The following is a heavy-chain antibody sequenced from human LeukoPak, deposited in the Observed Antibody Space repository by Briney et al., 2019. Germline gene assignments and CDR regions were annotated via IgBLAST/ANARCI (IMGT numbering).Heavy chain of an antibody. V-gene: IGHV4-38-2*01. D-gene: IGHD2-8*01. CDR3: ATRFCNSSRLNAFDI. J-gene: IGHJ3*02. CDR2: IHHGGNR. CDR1: GSSITSDYY. Sequence: SETLSLTCGVSGSSITSDYYWDWIRQSPEKGLEWIGTIHHGGNRFYNPSLLTRLTMSVDTSNNHFSLRLHSVTAADTAMYYCATRFCNSSRLNAFDIWGRGTMVIVSS.